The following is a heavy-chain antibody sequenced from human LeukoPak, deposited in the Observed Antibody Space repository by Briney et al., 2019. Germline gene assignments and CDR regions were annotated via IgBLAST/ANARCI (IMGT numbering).Heavy chain of an antibody. CDR3: AGHHRWGITMVRGSKYYFDY. CDR1: GGSFSGYY. CDR2: INHSGST. Sequence: PSETLSLTCAVYGGSFSGYYWSWIRQPPGKGLEWIGEINHSGSTNYNPSLKSRVTISVDTSKNQFSLKLSSVTAADTAVYYCAGHHRWGITMVRGSKYYFDYWGQGTLVTVSS. J-gene: IGHJ4*02. D-gene: IGHD3-10*01. V-gene: IGHV4-34*01.